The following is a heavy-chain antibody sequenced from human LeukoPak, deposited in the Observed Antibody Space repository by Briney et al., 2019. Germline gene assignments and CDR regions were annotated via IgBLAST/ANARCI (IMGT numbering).Heavy chain of an antibody. CDR3: AKDSGVRFGPQWFGESRHKYYFDY. CDR1: GFTFSSYG. J-gene: IGHJ4*02. D-gene: IGHD3-10*01. Sequence: GGSLRLSCAASGFTFSSYGMSWVRQAPGKGLEWVSAISGSGGSTYYADSVKGRFTISRDNFKNTLYLQMNSLRAKDTAVYYCAKDSGVRFGPQWFGESRHKYYFDYWGQGTLVTVSS. CDR2: ISGSGGST. V-gene: IGHV3-23*01.